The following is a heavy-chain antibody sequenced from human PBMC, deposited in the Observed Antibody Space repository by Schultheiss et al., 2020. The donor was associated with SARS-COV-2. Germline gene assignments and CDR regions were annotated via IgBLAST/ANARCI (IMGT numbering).Heavy chain of an antibody. CDR2: IYTSGST. CDR3: ARGHIAVASYYYGMDV. V-gene: IGHV4-4*07. J-gene: IGHJ6*02. D-gene: IGHD6-19*01. Sequence: SQTLSLTCTVSGGSISSYYWSWIRQPAGKGLEWIGRIYTSGSTNYNPSLKSRVTMSVDPSKNQFSLKLSSVTAADTAVYYCARGHIAVASYYYGMDVWGQGTTVTVSS. CDR1: GGSISSYY.